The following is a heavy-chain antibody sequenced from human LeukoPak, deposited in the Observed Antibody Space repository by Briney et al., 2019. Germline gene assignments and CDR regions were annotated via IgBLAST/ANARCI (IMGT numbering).Heavy chain of an antibody. CDR3: ARDRKYYYHMDV. J-gene: IGHJ6*03. Sequence: SETLSLTCTVSDGSISGYYWGWIRQSPGKGLEWIGYIYFTGFTHYNPSLKSRVTMSVDMSKYQFSLNLNSVTAADTALYYCARDRKYYYHMDVWGKGTTVTVSS. V-gene: IGHV4-59*12. CDR1: DGSISGYY. CDR2: IYFTGFT. D-gene: IGHD1-14*01.